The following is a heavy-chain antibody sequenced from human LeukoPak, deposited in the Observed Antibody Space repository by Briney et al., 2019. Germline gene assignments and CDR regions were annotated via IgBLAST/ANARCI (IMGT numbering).Heavy chain of an antibody. V-gene: IGHV4-39*07. CDR2: IYYSGST. J-gene: IGHJ4*02. Sequence: SETLSLTCTVSGGSISSSSYYWGWIRQPPGKGLEWIGSIYYSGSTYYNPSLKSRVTISVDTSKNQFSLKLSSVTAADTAVYYCARHDDYGYYFDYWGQGTLVTVSS. CDR1: GGSISSSSYY. CDR3: ARHDDYGYYFDY. D-gene: IGHD4/OR15-4a*01.